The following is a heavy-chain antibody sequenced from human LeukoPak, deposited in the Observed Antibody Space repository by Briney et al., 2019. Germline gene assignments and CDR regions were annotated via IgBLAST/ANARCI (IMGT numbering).Heavy chain of an antibody. CDR1: GGSVNNYY. D-gene: IGHD3-10*01. J-gene: IGHJ3*02. CDR3: ARESGKGAFDI. CDR2: IYYSGST. Sequence: SETLSLTCSVSGGSVNNYYWNWIRQPSGKGLEWIGYIYYSGSTDYHPSLKSRVTISVDTSKNQFSLKLRSVTAADTAVYYCARESGKGAFDIWGHGTMVIVSS. V-gene: IGHV4-59*02.